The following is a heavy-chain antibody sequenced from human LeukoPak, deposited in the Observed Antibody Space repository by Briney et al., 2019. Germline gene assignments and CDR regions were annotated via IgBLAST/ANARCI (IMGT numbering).Heavy chain of an antibody. CDR1: GFTFSRSA. J-gene: IGHJ4*02. D-gene: IGHD2-8*01. V-gene: IGHV3-30*07. CDR2: MSYDGSIQ. CDR3: ARDNGRN. Sequence: GESLRLSCAASGFTFSRSAMHWVRQAPGKGLEWVAVMSYDGSIQFYADSVKGRFTISRDNAKSSLYLQMNSLRAEDTAVYYCARDNGRNWGQGTLVTVSS.